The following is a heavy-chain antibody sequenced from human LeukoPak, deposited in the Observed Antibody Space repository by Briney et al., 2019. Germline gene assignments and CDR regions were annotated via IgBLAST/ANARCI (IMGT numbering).Heavy chain of an antibody. CDR2: ISDSGNT. Sequence: PGGSLRLSCAASGFTLSSYAMSWVRQAPGKGLEWVSAISDSGNTYHADSVKGRFTISRDSSKNTLFLQMNRLRPEDAAVYYCAKSRYDVPTPLTFGGVIVTAAFDIWGQGTMVTVSS. CDR1: GFTLSSYA. V-gene: IGHV3-23*01. CDR3: AKSRYDVPTPLTFGGVIVTAAFDI. D-gene: IGHD3-16*02. J-gene: IGHJ3*02.